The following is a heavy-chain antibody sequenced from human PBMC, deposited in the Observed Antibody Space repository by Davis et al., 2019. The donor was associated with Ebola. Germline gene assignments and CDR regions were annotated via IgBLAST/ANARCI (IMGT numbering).Heavy chain of an antibody. CDR2: INPNAGNT. D-gene: IGHD3-3*01. V-gene: IGHV1-2*02. J-gene: IGHJ4*02. CDR1: GYTFTGYY. Sequence: ASVKVSCKASGYTFTGYYMHWVRQAPGQGLEWMGWINPNAGNTKYEQKFQDRITMTRDTSTTTVYLEFSALRSDDTAVYYCTRGSGFWSGYFMAYFEYWGQGTVVSV. CDR3: TRGSGFWSGYFMAYFEY.